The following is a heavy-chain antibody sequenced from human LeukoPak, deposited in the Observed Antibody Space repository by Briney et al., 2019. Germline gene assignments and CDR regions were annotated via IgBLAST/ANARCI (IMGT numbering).Heavy chain of an antibody. J-gene: IGHJ3*02. Sequence: ATVKVSCKASGYTFTSYYMHWVRQAPGQGLEWMGIINPSGGSTSYAQKFQGGVTMTRDTSTSTVYMELSSLRSEDTAVYYCAREGYDFWSGPSNAFDIWGQGTMVTVSS. CDR3: AREGYDFWSGPSNAFDI. CDR2: INPSGGST. V-gene: IGHV1-46*01. CDR1: GYTFTSYY. D-gene: IGHD3-3*01.